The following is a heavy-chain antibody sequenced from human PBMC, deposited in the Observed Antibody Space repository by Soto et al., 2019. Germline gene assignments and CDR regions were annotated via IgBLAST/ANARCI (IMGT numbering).Heavy chain of an antibody. J-gene: IGHJ5*02. D-gene: IGHD3-16*01. CDR2: IYASGST. Sequence: LSLTCTVSGGSISTYYWSWIRQPAGKGLEWIGRIYASGSTDYNPSLKSRVTMSIDTSKNQFSLRLSSVSAADTAVYYCARDLYGFDPWGQGTLVTVSS. CDR3: ARDLYGFDP. V-gene: IGHV4-4*07. CDR1: GGSISTYY.